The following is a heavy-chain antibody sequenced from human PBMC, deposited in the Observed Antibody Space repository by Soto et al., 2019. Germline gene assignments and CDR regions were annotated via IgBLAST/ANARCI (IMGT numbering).Heavy chain of an antibody. CDR3: ARGFSSSWYVVY. D-gene: IGHD6-13*01. CDR1: GFTFSVYW. CDR2: INSDGSST. Sequence: QPGGSLRLSCAASGFTFSVYWIHWVRQAPGKGLVWVSRINSDGSSTTYADSVKGRFTISRDNAKNTLYLQMNGLRAEDTAVYYCARGFSSSWYVVYWGQGTLVTVSS. J-gene: IGHJ4*02. V-gene: IGHV3-74*01.